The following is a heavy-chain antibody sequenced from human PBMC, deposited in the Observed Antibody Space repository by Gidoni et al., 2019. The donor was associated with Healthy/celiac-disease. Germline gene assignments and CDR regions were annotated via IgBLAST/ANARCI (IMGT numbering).Heavy chain of an antibody. J-gene: IGHJ3*01. CDR2: IYYSGST. CDR1: GGSISGNY. D-gene: IGHD1-26*01. Sequence: QVQLQESGPGLVQPSEPLSLTCFVSGGSISGNYWSWIRQPPGKGLEWIGYIYYSGSTNYNPSLKSRVTISVDTSKNQFSLRLSSVTAADTAVYYCARGGTDAFDLWGQGTMVTVSS. V-gene: IGHV4-59*01. CDR3: ARGGTDAFDL.